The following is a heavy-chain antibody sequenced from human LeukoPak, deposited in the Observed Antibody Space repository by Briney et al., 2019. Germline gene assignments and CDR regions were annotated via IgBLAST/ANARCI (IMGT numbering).Heavy chain of an antibody. CDR1: GYSISSAYY. CDR2: IYHSGNT. CDR3: ARQHPPPRISLVRGVEY. D-gene: IGHD3-10*01. V-gene: IGHV4-38-2*01. Sequence: PSETLSLTCAVSGYSISSAYYWGWIRQPPGKGLEWIGTIYHSGNTYYSPSLKSRVTISVDTSKNQFSLKVSSVTAADTAVYYCARQHPPPRISLVRGVEYWGQGTLVTVSS. J-gene: IGHJ4*02.